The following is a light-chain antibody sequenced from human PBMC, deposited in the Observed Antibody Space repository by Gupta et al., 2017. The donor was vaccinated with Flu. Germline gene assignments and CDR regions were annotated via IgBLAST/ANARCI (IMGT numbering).Light chain of an antibody. CDR2: DDK. CDR1: DIVSKS. V-gene: IGLV3-21*02. J-gene: IGLJ2*01. Sequence: SYVLTQAPSVSVAPGQTARITCGGNDIVSKSVHWYQQRPGQVPVLVVHDDKDRPSGIPERFSGSNSGNMATLIISRVEAEDEADYFCQVWDNDSDHVVFGGGTKLSV. CDR3: QVWDNDSDHVV.